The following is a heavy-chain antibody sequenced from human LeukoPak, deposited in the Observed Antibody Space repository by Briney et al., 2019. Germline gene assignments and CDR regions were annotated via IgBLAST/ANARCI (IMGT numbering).Heavy chain of an antibody. V-gene: IGHV3-23*01. CDR1: GFTFSSYA. J-gene: IGHJ2*01. CDR3: AKVLLWFGESRYFDL. D-gene: IGHD3-10*01. Sequence: PGGSLRLSCAASGFTFSSYAMSWVRQAPGKGLEWVSAITGSGGSTYYADSVKGRFTISRDNSKNTLYLQMNSLRAEDTAVYYCAKVLLWFGESRYFDLWGRGTLVTVS. CDR2: ITGSGGST.